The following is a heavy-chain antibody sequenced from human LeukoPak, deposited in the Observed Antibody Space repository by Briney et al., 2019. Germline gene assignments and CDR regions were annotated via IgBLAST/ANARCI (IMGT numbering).Heavy chain of an antibody. V-gene: IGHV4-61*02. J-gene: IGHJ4*02. CDR3: ARIPGIAVAGTLFDY. Sequence: SETLSLTCTVSGGTISSGSYYWSWIRQPAGKGLEWIGRIYTSGSTNYNPSLKSRVTISVDTSKNQFSLKLSSVTAADTAVYYCARIPGIAVAGTLFDYWGQGTLVTVSS. D-gene: IGHD6-19*01. CDR2: IYTSGST. CDR1: GGTISSGSYY.